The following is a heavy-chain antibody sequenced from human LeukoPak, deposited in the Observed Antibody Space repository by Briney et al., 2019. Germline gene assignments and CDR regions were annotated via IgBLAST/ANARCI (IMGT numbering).Heavy chain of an antibody. J-gene: IGHJ4*02. D-gene: IGHD3-22*01. Sequence: GGSLRLSCAASGFTFSSYAMHWVRQAPGKGLEWVAVISYDGSNKYYADSEKGRFTISRDNSKNTLYLQMNSLRAEDTAVYYCARDLFDSSGYYPSPLGNWGQGTLVTVSS. CDR1: GFTFSSYA. CDR2: ISYDGSNK. V-gene: IGHV3-30*04. CDR3: ARDLFDSSGYYPSPLGN.